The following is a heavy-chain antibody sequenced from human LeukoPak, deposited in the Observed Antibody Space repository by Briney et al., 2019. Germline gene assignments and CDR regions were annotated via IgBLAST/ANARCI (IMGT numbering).Heavy chain of an antibody. Sequence: PGGSLRLSCAASGFTFSSSWMTWVRHAPWKGLEWVANINQDGSEKYYVVSVRGRFTISRDNARNSLYLQMHSLRAEDTAVFYCTGHYGMNVWGQGTTVTVSS. V-gene: IGHV3-7*01. J-gene: IGHJ6*02. CDR1: GFTFSSSW. CDR2: INQDGSEK. CDR3: TGHYGMNV.